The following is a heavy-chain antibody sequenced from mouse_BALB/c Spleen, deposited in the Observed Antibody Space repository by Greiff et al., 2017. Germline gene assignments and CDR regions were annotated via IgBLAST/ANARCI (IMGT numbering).Heavy chain of an antibody. V-gene: IGHV1-5*01. J-gene: IGHJ4*01. CDR1: GYTFTSYW. CDR3: TYYYDYPAMDY. D-gene: IGHD1-2*01. CDR2: IYPGNSDT. Sequence: VQLQQSGTVLARPGASVKMSCKASGYTFTSYWMHWVKQRPGQGLEWIGAIYPGNSDTSYNQKFKGKAKLTAVTSTSTAYMELSSLTNEDSAVYYCTYYYDYPAMDYWGQGTSVTVSS.